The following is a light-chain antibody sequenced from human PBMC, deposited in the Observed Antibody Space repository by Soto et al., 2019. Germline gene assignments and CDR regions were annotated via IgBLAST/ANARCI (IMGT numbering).Light chain of an antibody. Sequence: QSALTQPASASGSPGQSVAISCTGTASDIGGYTFVSWYQQHPGKAPKLLIYDVNKRPSGVPDRFSGSKSGNTASLTVSGLQAEDEADYYCSAHGGTNPYVFVTGTKVTVL. CDR1: ASDIGGYTF. J-gene: IGLJ1*01. CDR2: DVN. V-gene: IGLV2-8*01. CDR3: SAHGGTNPYV.